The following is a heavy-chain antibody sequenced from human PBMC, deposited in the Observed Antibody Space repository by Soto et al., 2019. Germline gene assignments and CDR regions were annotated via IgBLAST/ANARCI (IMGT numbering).Heavy chain of an antibody. J-gene: IGHJ4*02. V-gene: IGHV1-69*08. CDR2: IIPLLDTT. Sequence: SVKVSCKTSGGTFSNDIITWVRQAPGQGLEWMGRIIPLLDTTNYAQKFQGRVTITADKSTSTAYMELSSLRSEDTAVYYCARAPEYCSSASCYYTYFDSWGQGTLVPVSS. CDR3: ARAPEYCSSASCYYTYFDS. CDR1: GGTFSNDI. D-gene: IGHD2-2*01.